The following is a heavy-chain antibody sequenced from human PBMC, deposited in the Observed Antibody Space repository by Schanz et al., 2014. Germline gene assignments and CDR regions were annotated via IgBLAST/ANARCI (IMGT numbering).Heavy chain of an antibody. CDR2: ISGSGGST. Sequence: QLVGSGGGLIQPGGSLRLSCTASGFAFSSYSMNWVRQAPGKGLEWVSAISGSGGSTYYADSVKGRFTISRDNAKNSLYLQMNSLRAEDTAVYYCAKQIHYDILTVTRNWGQGTLVTASS. D-gene: IGHD3-9*01. V-gene: IGHV3-23*04. CDR3: AKQIHYDILTVTRN. CDR1: GFAFSSYS. J-gene: IGHJ4*02.